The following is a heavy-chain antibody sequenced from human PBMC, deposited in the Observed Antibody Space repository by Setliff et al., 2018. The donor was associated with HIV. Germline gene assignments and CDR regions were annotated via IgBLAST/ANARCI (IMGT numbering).Heavy chain of an antibody. V-gene: IGHV4-4*09. J-gene: IGHJ5*02. CDR3: ARRIDDSGSFPDKNWFDT. CDR1: GGSISSYC. CDR2: IFSSGST. D-gene: IGHD3-10*01. Sequence: SETLSLTCTVSGGSISSYCWNWIRQSPGRGLEWIGFIFSSGSTRYNPSLQSRVTMSIDTSKNQFSLRLTSVTAADTAVYYCARRIDDSGSFPDKNWFDTWGQGSLVTVSS.